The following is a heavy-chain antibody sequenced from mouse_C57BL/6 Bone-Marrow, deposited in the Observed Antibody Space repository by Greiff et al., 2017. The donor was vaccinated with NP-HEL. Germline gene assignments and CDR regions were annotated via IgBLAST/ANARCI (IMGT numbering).Heavy chain of an antibody. CDR3: ARRYDGYYVPFAY. D-gene: IGHD2-3*01. V-gene: IGHV1-81*01. J-gene: IGHJ3*01. CDR1: GYTFTSYG. Sequence: QVQLQQSGAELARPGASVKLSCKASGYTFTSYGISWVKQRTGQGLEWIGEIYPRSGNTYYNEKFKGKATLTADKSSSTAYMELRSLTSEDSAVYFCARRYDGYYVPFAYWGQGTLVTVSA. CDR2: IYPRSGNT.